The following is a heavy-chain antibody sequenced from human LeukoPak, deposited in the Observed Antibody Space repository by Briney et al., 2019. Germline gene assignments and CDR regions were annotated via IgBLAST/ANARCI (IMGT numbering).Heavy chain of an antibody. CDR3: ASDSYSPEYFQH. CDR1: GFTFTNYA. CDR2: ITDSGGST. D-gene: IGHD2-21*02. J-gene: IGHJ1*01. V-gene: IGHV3-23*01. Sequence: GGSLRLSCAASGFTFTNYAMSWVRQAPGKGLEWVSAITDSGGSTYYADSVKGRFTISRDNSKNTLYLQMNSLRAEDTAVYYCASDSYSPEYFQHWGQGTLVTVSS.